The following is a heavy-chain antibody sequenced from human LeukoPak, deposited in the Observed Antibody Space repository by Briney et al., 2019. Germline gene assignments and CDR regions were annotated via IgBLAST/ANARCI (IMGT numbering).Heavy chain of an antibody. CDR1: GFTFSSYS. V-gene: IGHV3-21*04. Sequence: GGSLRLSCAASGFTFSSYSMNWVRQAPGKGLEWVSSISSSSNYIYYADSVKGRFTISRDNAKNSLYLQMNSLRPEDTALYYCAKDINPYYDSGGYYDFWGQGTLVTVSS. J-gene: IGHJ4*02. D-gene: IGHD3-22*01. CDR3: AKDINPYYDSGGYYDF. CDR2: ISSSSNYI.